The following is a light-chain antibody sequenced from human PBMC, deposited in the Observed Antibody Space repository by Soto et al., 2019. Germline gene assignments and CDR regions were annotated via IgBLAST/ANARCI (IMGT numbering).Light chain of an antibody. Sequence: DIQMTQSPSSLSASLGDRVTITCRASQSINNYLNWYQQEEGKAPQLLIYAATSLQSGVPSRFSGSGSGTEFTLNISSLQPGDFATYYCQQSYNSPYTFGLGTKLEIK. V-gene: IGKV1-39*01. CDR1: QSINNY. CDR2: AAT. CDR3: QQSYNSPYT. J-gene: IGKJ2*01.